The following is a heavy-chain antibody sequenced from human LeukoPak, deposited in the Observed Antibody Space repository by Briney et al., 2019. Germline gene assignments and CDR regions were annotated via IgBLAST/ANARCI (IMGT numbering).Heavy chain of an antibody. D-gene: IGHD3-16*01. J-gene: IGHJ4*02. V-gene: IGHV4-39*01. CDR3: ARRWGNIVGVTYEY. CDR1: GSSITRVIHY. Sequence: KSSETRSLTCTIAGSSITRVIHYWGGILQPPLKGLEWIVDIYYTGSTYYSPSLRSRCTMSVHTSENQFSLRLNSVPAVDTAVYYCARRWGNIVGVTYEYWGQGNLVTVSS. CDR2: IYYTGST.